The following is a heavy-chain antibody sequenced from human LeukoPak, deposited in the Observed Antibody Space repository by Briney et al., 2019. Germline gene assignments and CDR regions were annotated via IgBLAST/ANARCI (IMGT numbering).Heavy chain of an antibody. CDR2: IYYSGST. CDR3: ARVLVGWELPIDAFDI. CDR1: GGSISSYY. V-gene: IGHV4-59*01. D-gene: IGHD1-26*01. Sequence: PSETLSLTRTVSGGSISSYYWSWIRQPPGKGLEWIGYIYYSGSTNYNPSLKSRVTISVDTSKNQFSLKLSSVTAADTAVYYCARVLVGWELPIDAFDIWGQGTMVTVSS. J-gene: IGHJ3*02.